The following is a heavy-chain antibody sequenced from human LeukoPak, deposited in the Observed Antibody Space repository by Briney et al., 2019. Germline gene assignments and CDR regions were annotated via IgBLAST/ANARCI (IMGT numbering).Heavy chain of an antibody. CDR1: GGTFSSYA. CDR3: ARDRSSWYTEYYYYYGMDV. D-gene: IGHD6-13*01. V-gene: IGHV1-69*04. CDR2: IIPIFGIA. Sequence: GASVKVSCKASGGTFSSYAISWVRQAPGQGLEWMGRIIPIFGIANYAQKFQGRVTITADKSTSPAYMELSSLRSEDTAVYYCARDRSSWYTEYYYYYGMDVWGQGTTVTVSS. J-gene: IGHJ6*02.